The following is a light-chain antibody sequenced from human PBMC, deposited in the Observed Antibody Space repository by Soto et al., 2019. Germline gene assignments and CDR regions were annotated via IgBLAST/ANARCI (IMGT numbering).Light chain of an antibody. J-gene: IGKJ1*01. CDR3: QQYKSYSRT. CDR2: DVS. Sequence: DIQMTQSPSTLSASVGDRVTITCRASQSISGWLAWYQQKPGKAPKLLIFDVSSLERGVPSRFSGSGSGTEFTLTISNLQPDDFANYYCQQYKSYSRTFGPGTKVEI. V-gene: IGKV1-5*01. CDR1: QSISGW.